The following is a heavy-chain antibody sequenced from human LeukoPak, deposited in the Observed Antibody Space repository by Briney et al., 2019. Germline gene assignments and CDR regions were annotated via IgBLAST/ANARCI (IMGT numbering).Heavy chain of an antibody. J-gene: IGHJ3*02. CDR3: ARGLPEFGGGDDVFDI. D-gene: IGHD2-21*01. CDR2: IYYSGNT. CDR1: GGSISSYY. V-gene: IGHV4-59*01. Sequence: SETLSLTCTVSGGSISSYYWTWIRQPPGKGLEWIGYIYYSGNTNYNPSLKTRVTISVDTSKSQFSLRLRSVTAADTAVYYCARGLPEFGGGDDVFDIWGHGTMVTVSS.